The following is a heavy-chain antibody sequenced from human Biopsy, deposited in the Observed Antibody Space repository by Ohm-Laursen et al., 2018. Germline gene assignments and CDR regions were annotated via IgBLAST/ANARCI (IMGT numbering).Heavy chain of an antibody. CDR3: ARTPILIVSAGLVYRHRRHLQGMDV. Sequence: TQTLTLTGSFSGFSLSARGTCVSWIRQAPGKALEWLARVDWDDYKDYSASLQTKLSISKDTSNDQVVLTVNNVDPADTATYYCARTPILIVSAGLVYRHRRHLQGMDVWGQGIAVTVS. J-gene: IGHJ6*02. V-gene: IGHV2-70*11. D-gene: IGHD6-13*01. CDR2: VDWDDYK. CDR1: GFSLSARGTC.